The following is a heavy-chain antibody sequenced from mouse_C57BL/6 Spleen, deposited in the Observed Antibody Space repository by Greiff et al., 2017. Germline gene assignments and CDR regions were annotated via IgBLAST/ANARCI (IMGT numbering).Heavy chain of an antibody. Sequence: EVKLMESGGDLVKPGGSLKLSCAASGFTFSSYGMSWVRQTPDKRLEWVATISSGGSYTYYPDSVKGRFTISRDNAKNTLYLQMSSLKSEDTAMYYCARQDSTEVEKDYFDYWGQGTTLTVSS. CDR2: ISSGGSYT. D-gene: IGHD1-1*01. V-gene: IGHV5-6*01. J-gene: IGHJ2*01. CDR3: ARQDSTEVEKDYFDY. CDR1: GFTFSSYG.